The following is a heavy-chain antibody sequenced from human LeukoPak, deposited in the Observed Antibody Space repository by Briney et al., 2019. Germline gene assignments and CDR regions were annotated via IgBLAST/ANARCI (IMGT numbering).Heavy chain of an antibody. CDR1: GFTFSSYA. V-gene: IGHV3-23*01. J-gene: IGHJ4*02. CDR3: ARAWHRGSPRVDY. D-gene: IGHD1-26*01. Sequence: GGSLRLSCAASGFTFSSYAMSWVRQAPGKGLEWVSAISGSGGSTYYADSVKGRFTISRDNAKNSLYLQMNSLRAEDTAVYYCARAWHRGSPRVDYWGQGTLVTVSS. CDR2: ISGSGGST.